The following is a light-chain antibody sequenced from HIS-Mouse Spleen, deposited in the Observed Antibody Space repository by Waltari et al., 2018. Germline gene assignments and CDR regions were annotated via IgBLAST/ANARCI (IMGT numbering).Light chain of an antibody. CDR1: QSVLYSSNNKNY. CDR2: WAS. J-gene: IGKJ2*01. CDR3: QQYYSTPPYT. V-gene: IGKV4-1*01. Sequence: DIVMTQSPDSLAVSLGERATINCKSSQSVLYSSNNKNYLAWYQQKPGQPPKRLIYWASTRESGVPDRFSGSGSGTDFTLTISSLQAEDVAVYYCQQYYSTPPYTFGQGTKLEIK.